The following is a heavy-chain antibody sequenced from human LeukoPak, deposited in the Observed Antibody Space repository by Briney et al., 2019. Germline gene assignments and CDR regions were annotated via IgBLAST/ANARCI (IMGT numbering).Heavy chain of an antibody. CDR1: GGSISNYS. Sequence: PSETLSVTCTVSGGSISNYSWSWIRQPPGKGLEWIGYFYISGSTNYHPSLESRVTISVDTSKNQFSLKLSSVTAADTAIYYCASFRGGSWFDPWGQGTLVTVSS. V-gene: IGHV4-4*09. J-gene: IGHJ5*02. D-gene: IGHD3-16*01. CDR3: ASFRGGSWFDP. CDR2: FYISGST.